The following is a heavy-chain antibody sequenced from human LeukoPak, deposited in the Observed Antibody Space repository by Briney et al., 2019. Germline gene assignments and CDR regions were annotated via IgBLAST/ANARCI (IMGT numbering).Heavy chain of an antibody. Sequence: GGSLRLSCAASGFTFSSYAIHWVRQAPGKGLEWVAVISYDGSNKYYADSVKGRFTISRDNSKNTLYLQMNSLRAEDTAVYYCASLGYSPYEYYFDYWGQGTLVTVSS. CDR3: ASLGYSPYEYYFDY. CDR1: GFTFSSYA. D-gene: IGHD5-18*01. V-gene: IGHV3-30-3*01. J-gene: IGHJ4*02. CDR2: ISYDGSNK.